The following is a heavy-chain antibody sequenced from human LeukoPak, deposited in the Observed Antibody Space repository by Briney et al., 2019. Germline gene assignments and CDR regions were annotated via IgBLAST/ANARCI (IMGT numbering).Heavy chain of an antibody. V-gene: IGHV3-21*01. Sequence: SGGSLRLSCAASGFTFSTYRMNWVRQAPGKGLEWVSSITSSRSYIYYADSVKGRFTISRDNAKNSLYLQMNSLRAEDTAIYYCARDPGQYNYGYSDYWGQGTLVAVSS. CDR3: ARDPGQYNYGYSDY. CDR1: GFTFSTYR. J-gene: IGHJ4*02. CDR2: ITSSRSYI. D-gene: IGHD5-18*01.